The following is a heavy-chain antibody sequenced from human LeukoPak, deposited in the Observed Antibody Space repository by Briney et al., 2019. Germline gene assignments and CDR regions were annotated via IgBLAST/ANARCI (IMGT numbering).Heavy chain of an antibody. V-gene: IGHV4-4*07. CDR2: IYTSGST. CDR3: ARENGGNFPNWFDP. D-gene: IGHD4-23*01. CDR1: GGSISSYY. J-gene: IGHJ5*02. Sequence: SETLSLTCTVSGGSISSYYWSWIRQPAGKGLEWIGRIYTSGSTNYNPSLKSRVTISVDTSKNQFSLKLSSVTAADTAVYYCARENGGNFPNWFDPWGQGTLVTVSS.